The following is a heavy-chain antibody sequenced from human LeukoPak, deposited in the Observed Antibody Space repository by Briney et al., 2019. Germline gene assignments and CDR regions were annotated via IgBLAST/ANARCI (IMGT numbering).Heavy chain of an antibody. CDR1: GYTFTGYY. J-gene: IGHJ6*03. CDR2: INPNSGGT. CDR3: AKVGGRRDYYYYYMDV. D-gene: IGHD3-16*01. Sequence: ASVKVSCKASGYTFTGYYMHWVRQAPGQGLEWMGWINPNSGGTNYAQKFQGRVTMTRDTSISTAYMELSRLRSDDTAVYYCAKVGGRRDYYYYYMDVWGKGTTVTVSS. V-gene: IGHV1-2*02.